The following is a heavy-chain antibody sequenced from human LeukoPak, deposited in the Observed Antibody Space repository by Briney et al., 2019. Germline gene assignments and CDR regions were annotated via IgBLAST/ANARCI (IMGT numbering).Heavy chain of an antibody. CDR1: GGSFSGYY. J-gene: IGHJ4*02. CDR2: INHSGST. Sequence: PSETLSLTCAVYGGSFSGYYWSWIRQPPGKGLEWIGEINHSGSTNYNPSLKSRVTISVDTSKNQFSLKLSSVTAADTAVYYCASIHYDILTGYYRSPYFDHWGQGTLVTVSS. CDR3: ASIHYDILTGYYRSPYFDH. V-gene: IGHV4-34*01. D-gene: IGHD3-9*01.